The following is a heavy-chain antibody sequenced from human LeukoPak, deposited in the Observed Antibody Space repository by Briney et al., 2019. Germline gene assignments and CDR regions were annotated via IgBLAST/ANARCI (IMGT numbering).Heavy chain of an antibody. CDR1: GGSISSYY. Sequence: SETLSLTCTVSGGSISSYYWSWIRQPPGKGLEWIGYIYYSGSTNYNPSLKSRVTISVDTSKNQFSLKLSSVTAADTAVYYCARGSGYSSGWYSSEYSQHWGQGTLVTVSS. CDR2: IYYSGST. J-gene: IGHJ1*01. D-gene: IGHD6-19*01. V-gene: IGHV4-59*01. CDR3: ARGSGYSSGWYSSEYSQH.